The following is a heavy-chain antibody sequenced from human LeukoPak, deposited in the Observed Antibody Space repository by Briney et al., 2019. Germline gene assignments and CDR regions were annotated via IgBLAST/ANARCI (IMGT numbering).Heavy chain of an antibody. Sequence: GESPEIPCKGSGYSCTNFWIGWVRQLPGKGLEWMGIIYPTDSDPKYSPSFQGQVTISVDKSISTAYLQWSSLKASDTAMYYYARLILNYGWDWGQGTLVTVSS. CDR3: ARLILNYGWD. D-gene: IGHD3-10*01. CDR1: GYSCTNFW. V-gene: IGHV5-51*01. J-gene: IGHJ4*02. CDR2: IYPTDSDP.